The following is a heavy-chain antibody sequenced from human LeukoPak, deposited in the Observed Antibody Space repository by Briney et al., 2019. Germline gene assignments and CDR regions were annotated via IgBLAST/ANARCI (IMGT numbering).Heavy chain of an antibody. V-gene: IGHV4-34*01. Sequence: PSETLSLTCAVYGGSISGYYWSWIRQPRGKGLEWIGEINHSGSTNYNPSLKSRVTISVDTSKNQFSLKLSSVTAADTAVYYCARGPSLEWLLAYYYYGMDVWGQGTTVTVSS. D-gene: IGHD3-3*01. CDR1: GGSISGYY. CDR2: INHSGST. J-gene: IGHJ6*02. CDR3: ARGPSLEWLLAYYYYGMDV.